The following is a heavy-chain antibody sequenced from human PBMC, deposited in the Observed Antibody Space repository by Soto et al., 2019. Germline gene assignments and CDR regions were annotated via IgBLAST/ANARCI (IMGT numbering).Heavy chain of an antibody. CDR3: AICILRPKHYMDV. D-gene: IGHD1-26*01. CDR2: IYDSGSA. CDR1: GDSISRGGYF. J-gene: IGHJ6*03. V-gene: IGHV4-31*03. Sequence: QVQLQESGPGLVKPSQTLSLTCIVSGDSISRGGYFWTWIRQHPGTGLGWIGYIYDSGSAFYNPYLKSRVTMTVDTAKTQLSLNLSSVTAADAAVFYCAICILRPKHYMDVWGKGTAVAVSS.